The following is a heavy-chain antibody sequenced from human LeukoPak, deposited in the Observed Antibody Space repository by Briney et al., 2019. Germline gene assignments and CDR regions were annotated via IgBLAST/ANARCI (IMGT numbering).Heavy chain of an antibody. CDR2: ISARGIST. CDR3: AKSFDFSNGHSPILTPFDS. V-gene: IGHV3-23*01. Sequence: GGSLRLSCAASGFTFSSSAMSWVRQAPGKGLEWVSSISARGISTYYADSVKGRFTISRDNSKNTLYLQMNSLRGDDIGVYYCAKSFDFSNGHSPILTPFDSWGQGTLVSVSS. CDR1: GFTFSSSA. J-gene: IGHJ4*02. D-gene: IGHD3-3*01.